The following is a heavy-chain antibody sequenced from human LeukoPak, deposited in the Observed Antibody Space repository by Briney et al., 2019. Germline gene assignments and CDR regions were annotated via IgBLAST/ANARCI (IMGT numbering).Heavy chain of an antibody. Sequence: GGSLRLSCAASGFTFSSYAMHWVRQAPGKGLEWVAVISYDGSNKYYADSVKGRFTISRDNSKNTLYLQMNSLRAEDTAVYYCARSPILDLTEVHFDYWGQGTLVTVSS. D-gene: IGHD3/OR15-3a*01. CDR1: GFTFSSYA. CDR3: ARSPILDLTEVHFDY. V-gene: IGHV3-30-3*01. J-gene: IGHJ4*02. CDR2: ISYDGSNK.